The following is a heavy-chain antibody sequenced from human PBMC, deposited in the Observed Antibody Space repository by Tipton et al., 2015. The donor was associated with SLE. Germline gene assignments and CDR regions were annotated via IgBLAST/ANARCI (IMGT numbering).Heavy chain of an antibody. V-gene: IGHV4-4*08. Sequence: TLSLTCTVSGGSISSYYWSWIRQPPGKGLEWIGYIYSSGSTHYNPSLKSRVTISVDTSKNQFPLKLSSVTAADTAVYYCARALEGGYPSYFDYWGQGTLVTVSS. D-gene: IGHD5-12*01. J-gene: IGHJ4*02. CDR3: ARALEGGYPSYFDY. CDR1: GGSISSYY. CDR2: IYSSGST.